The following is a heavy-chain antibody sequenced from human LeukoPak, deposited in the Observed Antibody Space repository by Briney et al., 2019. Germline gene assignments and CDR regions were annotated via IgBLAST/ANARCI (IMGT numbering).Heavy chain of an antibody. Sequence: ASVKVSCKASGYTFTGYYMHWVRQAPGQGLEWMGWINPNSGGTNYAQKFQGRVTMTRDTSISTAYMELSRLRSDDTAVYYCASSHYYDSSGYWGLRGYYFDYWGQRTLVTVSS. CDR3: ASSHYYDSSGYWGLRGYYFDY. CDR2: INPNSGGT. D-gene: IGHD3-22*01. J-gene: IGHJ4*02. V-gene: IGHV1-2*02. CDR1: GYTFTGYY.